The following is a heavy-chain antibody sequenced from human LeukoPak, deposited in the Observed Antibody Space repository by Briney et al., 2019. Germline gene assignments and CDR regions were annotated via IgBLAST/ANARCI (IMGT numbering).Heavy chain of an antibody. CDR1: GYTFTSYY. CDR2: INPSGGST. D-gene: IGHD3-9*01. J-gene: IGHJ4*02. CDR3: ARGSADYDILTDYYFDY. Sequence: ASVKVSCKASGYTFTSYYMHWVRQAPGQGLEWMGIINPSGGSTSYAQKFQGRVTMTRDTSTSTVYMEPSSLRSEDTAVYYCARGSADYDILTDYYFDYWGQGTLVTVSS. V-gene: IGHV1-46*01.